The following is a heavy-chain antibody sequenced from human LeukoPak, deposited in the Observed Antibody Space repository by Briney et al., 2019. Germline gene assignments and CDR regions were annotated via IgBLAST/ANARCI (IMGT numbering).Heavy chain of an antibody. CDR1: GFTFSSYG. J-gene: IGHJ3*02. CDR2: IWYDGSNK. CDR3: ARDLVAVAERPYPFDI. V-gene: IGHV3-33*01. D-gene: IGHD6-19*01. Sequence: GGSLRLSCAASGFTFSSYGMHWVRQAPGKGLEWVAVIWYDGSNKYYADSVKGRFTISRDNSKNTLYLQMNSLRAEDTAVYYCARDLVAVAERPYPFDIWGQGTMVTVSS.